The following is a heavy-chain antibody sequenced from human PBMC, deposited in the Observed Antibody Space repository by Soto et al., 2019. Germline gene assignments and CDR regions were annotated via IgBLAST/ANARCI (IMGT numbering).Heavy chain of an antibody. V-gene: IGHV1-46*01. CDR3: TRRPPSSGHPGLYAFDI. CDR1: GYTFTSYY. J-gene: IGHJ3*02. D-gene: IGHD3-22*01. CDR2: VTPTGDYI. Sequence: QVQLVQSGAEVKKPGASVKVSCKASGYTFTSYYMHWVRQAPGQGLEWMGIVTPTGDYIAYAQKFQGRVTMTRDTSATTVYMELSSLTSEDTAVYYCTRRPPSSGHPGLYAFDIWGQGTMVTVSS.